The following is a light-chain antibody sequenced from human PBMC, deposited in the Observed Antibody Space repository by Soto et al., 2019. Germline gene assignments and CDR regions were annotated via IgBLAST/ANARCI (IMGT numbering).Light chain of an antibody. V-gene: IGLV2-14*01. CDR3: ISYTDTSTLFV. Sequence: QSALTQPASVSGSPGQSITISCTGTSSDVGAYDYVSWYQQHSGKAPKLMIHEVSNRPSGVSNRFSGSKSGNTASLTISGLQAEVEADYYCISYTDTSTLFVFGTGTKVTVL. CDR2: EVS. J-gene: IGLJ1*01. CDR1: SSDVGAYDY.